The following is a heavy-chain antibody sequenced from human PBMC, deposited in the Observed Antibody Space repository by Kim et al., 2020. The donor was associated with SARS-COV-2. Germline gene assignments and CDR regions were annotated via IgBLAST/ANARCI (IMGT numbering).Heavy chain of an antibody. V-gene: IGHV4-34*01. D-gene: IGHD6-13*01. CDR3: ARAPNSSSWADY. J-gene: IGHJ4*02. Sequence: NYNPSLRSRVTISVDTSKNQFSLKLSSVTAADTAVYYCARAPNSSSWADYWGQGTLVTVSS.